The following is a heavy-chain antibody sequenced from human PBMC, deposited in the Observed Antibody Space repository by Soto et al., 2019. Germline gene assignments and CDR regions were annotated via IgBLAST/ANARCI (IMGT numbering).Heavy chain of an antibody. D-gene: IGHD3-22*01. V-gene: IGHV4-39*02. Sequence: PSETLSLTCTVSGDSITRRNFYWGWVRQPPGKGLEWLGSIFYSGSTFYNPALKSRVTFSVDTSKNHFSLKLSSVTAADTAVYYCARHKTTMLTVVSAFDPWGQGTRVTVSS. J-gene: IGHJ5*02. CDR3: ARHKTTMLTVVSAFDP. CDR1: GDSITRRNFY. CDR2: IFYSGST.